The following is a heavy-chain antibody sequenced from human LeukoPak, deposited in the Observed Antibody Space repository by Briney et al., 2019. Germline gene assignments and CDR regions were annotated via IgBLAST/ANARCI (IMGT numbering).Heavy chain of an antibody. D-gene: IGHD1-14*01. CDR1: GFTFSSYA. V-gene: IGHV3-23*01. CDR2: IRGSGETT. CDR3: ARTPGDYFYYMDV. Sequence: GGSLRLSCAASGFTFSSYAMTWVRQAPGKGLEWVSAIRGSGETTIYADSVRGRFTISRDNSQNTLYLQINSLRAEDTAVYYCARTPGDYFYYMDVWGKGTTVTISS. J-gene: IGHJ6*03.